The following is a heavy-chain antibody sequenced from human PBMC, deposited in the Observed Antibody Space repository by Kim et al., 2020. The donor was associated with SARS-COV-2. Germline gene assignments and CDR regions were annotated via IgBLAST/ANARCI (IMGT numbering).Heavy chain of an antibody. D-gene: IGHD3-10*01. Sequence: YYNPSLKSRVTISVDTSKNQFSLKLSSVTAADTAVYYCARFYGSGSLIDYWGQGTLVTVSS. V-gene: IGHV4-31*02. J-gene: IGHJ4*02. CDR3: ARFYGSGSLIDY.